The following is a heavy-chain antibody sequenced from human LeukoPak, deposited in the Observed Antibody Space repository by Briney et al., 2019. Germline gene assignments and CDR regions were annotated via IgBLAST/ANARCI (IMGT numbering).Heavy chain of an antibody. J-gene: IGHJ4*02. Sequence: GGSLRLSCSASGFTFSSYAMHWVRQAPGKGPEYVSAISSNGGSTYYADSVKGRFTISRDNSKNTLYLQMSSLRAEDTAVYYCVKGHCSSTSCSFDYWGQGTLVTVSS. V-gene: IGHV3-64D*06. D-gene: IGHD2-2*01. CDR1: GFTFSSYA. CDR2: ISSNGGST. CDR3: VKGHCSSTSCSFDY.